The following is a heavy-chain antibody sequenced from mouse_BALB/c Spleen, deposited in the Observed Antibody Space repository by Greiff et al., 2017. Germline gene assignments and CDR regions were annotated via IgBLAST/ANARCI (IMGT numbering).Heavy chain of an antibody. CDR3: ARDSLYDRYAMDY. CDR2: ILPGSGST. J-gene: IGHJ4*01. V-gene: IGHV1-9*01. CDR1: GYTFSSYW. D-gene: IGHD2-12*01. Sequence: LQESGAELMKPGASVKISCKATGYTFSSYWIEWVKQRPGHGLEWIGEILPGSGSTNYNEKFKGKATFTADTSSNTAYMQLSSLTSEDSAVYYCARDSLYDRYAMDYWGQGTSVTVSS.